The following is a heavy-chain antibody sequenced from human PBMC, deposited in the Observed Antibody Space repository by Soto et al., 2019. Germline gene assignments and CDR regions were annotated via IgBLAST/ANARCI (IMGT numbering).Heavy chain of an antibody. J-gene: IGHJ6*02. Sequence: PSETLSLTCTVSGASISSYYWSWIRQPPGKGLEWIGYIYYSGSTNYNPSLKSRVTISVDTSKNQFSLKLSSVTAADTAVYYCARGPSYGMDVWGQGTTVTVSS. CDR1: GASISSYY. CDR3: ARGPSYGMDV. V-gene: IGHV4-59*12. CDR2: IYYSGST.